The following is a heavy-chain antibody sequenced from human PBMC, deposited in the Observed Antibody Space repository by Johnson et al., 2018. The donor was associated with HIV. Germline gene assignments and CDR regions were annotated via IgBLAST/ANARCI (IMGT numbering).Heavy chain of an antibody. CDR3: ARAYSGSYINDAFDI. V-gene: IGHV3-33*08. D-gene: IGHD1-26*01. CDR2: IGYDGSNK. J-gene: IGHJ3*02. CDR1: GFTFSDYY. Sequence: QVQLVESGGGLVKPGGSLRLSCAASGFTFSDYYMSWIRQAPGKGLEWVAVIGYDGSNKYYPGSVKGRFTISRENAKNSLYLQMNSLRAGDTAVYYCARAYSGSYINDAFDIWGQGTMVTVSS.